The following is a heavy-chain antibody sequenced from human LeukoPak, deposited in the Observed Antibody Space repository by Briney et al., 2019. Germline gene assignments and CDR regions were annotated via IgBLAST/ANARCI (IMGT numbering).Heavy chain of an antibody. D-gene: IGHD3-10*01. CDR1: GFIFGDYN. CDR2: IRAKIHDGTT. V-gene: IGHV3-49*04. CDR3: SRGQKDPYGPEFDY. J-gene: IGHJ4*02. Sequence: GGSLRLSCTTSGFIFGDYNMNWVRQAPGKGLEWVGYIRAKIHDGTTDFAASVKGRFAISRDDSKSIAYLQMTSLKSEDTAVYYCSRGQKDPYGPEFDYWGQGTLVTVSS.